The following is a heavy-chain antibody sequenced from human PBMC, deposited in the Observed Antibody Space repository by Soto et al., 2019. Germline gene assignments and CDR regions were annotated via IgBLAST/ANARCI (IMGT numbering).Heavy chain of an antibody. J-gene: IGHJ4*02. CDR1: GFTFSSYG. V-gene: IGHV3-30*18. CDR2: ISYDGSNK. CDR3: AKAPDSSGYLAHFDY. Sequence: GGSLRLSCAASGFTFSSYGMHWVRQAPGKGLEWVAVISYDGSNKYYADSVKGRFTISRDNSKNKLYLQMNSLRAEDTAVYYCAKAPDSSGYLAHFDYWGQGT. D-gene: IGHD3-22*01.